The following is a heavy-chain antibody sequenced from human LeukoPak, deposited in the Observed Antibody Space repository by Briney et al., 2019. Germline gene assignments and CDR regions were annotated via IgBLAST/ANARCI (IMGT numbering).Heavy chain of an antibody. CDR1: GYTFTSYV. Sequence: ASVKVSCKASGYTFTSYVMHWVRQAPGQRLEWMGWINAGNGNTKYSQKSQGRVTITGDTSASTAYMELSSLRFEDTAVYYCAKAPDTAMALPDYWGQGTLVTVSS. CDR3: AKAPDTAMALPDY. V-gene: IGHV1-3*01. CDR2: INAGNGNT. D-gene: IGHD5-18*01. J-gene: IGHJ4*02.